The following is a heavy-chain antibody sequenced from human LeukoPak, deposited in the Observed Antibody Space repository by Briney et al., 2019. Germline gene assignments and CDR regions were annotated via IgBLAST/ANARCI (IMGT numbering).Heavy chain of an antibody. D-gene: IGHD1-26*01. Sequence: SETLSLTCAVSGGSISSGGYSWSWIRRPPGKGLEWIGYIYDSGSTYYNPSLKSRVTISVDTSKNQFSLKLSSVTAADTAVYYCARAPLVGATAFDYWGQGTLVTVSS. CDR3: ARAPLVGATAFDY. J-gene: IGHJ4*02. CDR2: IYDSGST. CDR1: GGSISSGGYS. V-gene: IGHV4-30-2*01.